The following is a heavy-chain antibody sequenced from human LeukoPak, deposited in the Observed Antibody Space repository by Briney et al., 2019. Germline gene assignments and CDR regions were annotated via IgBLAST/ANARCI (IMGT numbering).Heavy chain of an antibody. J-gene: IGHJ4*02. V-gene: IGHV5-10-1*01. CDR1: GYSFTSYW. D-gene: IGHD5-12*01. CDR2: IDPSDSYT. CDR3: ARTEGYSGYDLGGKYFDY. Sequence: GESLRISCKGSGYSFTSYWISWVRQMPGKGLEWMGRIDPSDSYTNYSPSFQGDVTISADKSISTAYLQWSSLKASDTAMYYCARTEGYSGYDLGGKYFDYWGQGTLVTVSS.